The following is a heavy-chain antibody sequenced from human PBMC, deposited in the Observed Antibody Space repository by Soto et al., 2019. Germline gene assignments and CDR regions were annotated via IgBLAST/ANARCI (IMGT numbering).Heavy chain of an antibody. J-gene: IGHJ5*02. CDR2: IYYSGST. Sequence: SETLSLTCNVSGGSISSGGYYWSWIRQHPGKGLEWIGYIYYSGSTYYNPSLKSRVTISVDTSKNQFSLKLSSVTAADTAVYYCATQEVGGSYVYTFDPWGQGTLVTVSS. CDR3: ATQEVGGSYVYTFDP. CDR1: GGSISSGGYY. D-gene: IGHD1-26*01. V-gene: IGHV4-31*03.